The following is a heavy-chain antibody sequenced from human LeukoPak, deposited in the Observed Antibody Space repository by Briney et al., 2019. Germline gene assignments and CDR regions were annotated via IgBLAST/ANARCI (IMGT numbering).Heavy chain of an antibody. Sequence: GASVKVSCKASGYTFTGYYLHWVRQAPGQGLEWMGWINPNSGGTNYAQKFQGRVTMTRDTSITTAYMELSRLTSDDTAVYYCARGSNWGWNWFDPWGQGTLVTDSS. D-gene: IGHD7-27*01. CDR3: ARGSNWGWNWFDP. CDR2: INPNSGGT. J-gene: IGHJ5*02. V-gene: IGHV1-2*02. CDR1: GYTFTGYY.